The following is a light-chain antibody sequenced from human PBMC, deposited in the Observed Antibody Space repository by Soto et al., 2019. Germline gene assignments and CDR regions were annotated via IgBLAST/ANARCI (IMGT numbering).Light chain of an antibody. Sequence: EIVLTQSPGTLSLSPGERATLSCRASQSVSNNYLAWYQKQPGQAPRLLIYAASTRATAVPDRFSGSGSGTDFNLTITRLQSDDFAVYLCQQYTDWTITFGQGTRLEIK. V-gene: IGKV3-20*01. CDR3: QQYTDWTIT. J-gene: IGKJ5*01. CDR2: AAS. CDR1: QSVSNNY.